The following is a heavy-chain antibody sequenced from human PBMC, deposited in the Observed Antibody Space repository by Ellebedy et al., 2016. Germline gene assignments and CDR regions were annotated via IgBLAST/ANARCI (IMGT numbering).Heavy chain of an antibody. V-gene: IGHV3-9*01. CDR1: GFTFGDYA. CDR3: AKGGLWELEYYFDY. CDR2: ITWNSGDI. Sequence: SLKISXAASGFTFGDYAMHWVRHVPGKGLEWVSGITWNSGDIAYVDSVRGRFTISRDNAESSLYLQMNSLRPEDTAFYFCAKGGLWELEYYFDYWGQGVLVTVSS. D-gene: IGHD1-26*01. J-gene: IGHJ4*02.